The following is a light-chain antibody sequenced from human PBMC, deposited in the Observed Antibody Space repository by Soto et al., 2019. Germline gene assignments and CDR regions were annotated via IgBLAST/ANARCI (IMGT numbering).Light chain of an antibody. J-gene: IGLJ2*01. CDR1: SGSIASNY. V-gene: IGLV6-57*04. CDR3: QSYDSSNVV. Sequence: VTQPHSVSESPGKTVTISCTRSSGSIASNYVQWYQQRPGSAPTTVIYEDNQRTSGVPDRFSGSIDSSSNSASLTISGLKTEDEADYYCQSYDSSNVVFGGGTKLTVL. CDR2: EDN.